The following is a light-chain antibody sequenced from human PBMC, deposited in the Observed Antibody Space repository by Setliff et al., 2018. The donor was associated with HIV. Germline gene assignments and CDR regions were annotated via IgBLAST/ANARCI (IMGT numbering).Light chain of an antibody. CDR2: AVT. V-gene: IGLV2-14*03. CDR1: SNDIGAYDY. Sequence: QSVLTQPASVSGSPGQSITVSCTGTSNDIGAYDYVPWYQQHPGKAPKLMIYAVTDRPSGVSNRFSGSKSGNTASLTISGLQAEDEAGYYCGSYTRRSTLVFGPGTKVTVL. J-gene: IGLJ1*01. CDR3: GSYTRRSTLV.